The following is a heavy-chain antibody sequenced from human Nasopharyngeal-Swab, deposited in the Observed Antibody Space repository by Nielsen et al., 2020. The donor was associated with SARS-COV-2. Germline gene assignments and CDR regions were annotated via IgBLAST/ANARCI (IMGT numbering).Heavy chain of an antibody. CDR1: GGSISSYY. D-gene: IGHD3-10*01. J-gene: IGHJ6*02. CDR3: ARLYYYGSYGMDV. V-gene: IGHV4-59*01. CDR2: IYYSGST. Sequence: SETLSLTCTVSGGSISSYYWSWIRQPPGKGLEWIGYIYYSGSTNYNPSLKSRVTISVDTSKNQFSLKLSSVTAADTAVYYCARLYYYGSYGMDVWGQGTTVTVPS.